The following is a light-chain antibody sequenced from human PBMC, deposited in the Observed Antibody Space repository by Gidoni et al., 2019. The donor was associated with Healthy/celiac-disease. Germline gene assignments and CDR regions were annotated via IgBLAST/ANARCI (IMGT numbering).Light chain of an antibody. Sequence: IVLTQSPATLSLSPGERATLSCRASQSVSSYLAWYQQKPGQAPRLLIYDASNRATGIPARCSGSGSGKDFTLTISSLEPEDFAVYYCQQRSNWPTFGQGTKVEIK. CDR3: QQRSNWPT. V-gene: IGKV3-11*01. CDR1: QSVSSY. J-gene: IGKJ1*01. CDR2: DAS.